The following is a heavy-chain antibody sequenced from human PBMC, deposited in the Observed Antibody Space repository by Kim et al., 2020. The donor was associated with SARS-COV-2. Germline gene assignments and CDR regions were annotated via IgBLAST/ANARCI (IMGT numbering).Heavy chain of an antibody. Sequence: SETLSLTCAVYGGSFSGYYWSWIRQPPGKGLEWIGEINHSGSTNYNPSLKSRVTISVDTSKNQFSLKLSSVTAADTAVYYCARGGLTGNWYFDLWGRGTLVTVSS. CDR1: GGSFSGYY. CDR3: ARGGLTGNWYFDL. D-gene: IGHD7-27*01. V-gene: IGHV4-34*01. J-gene: IGHJ2*01. CDR2: INHSGST.